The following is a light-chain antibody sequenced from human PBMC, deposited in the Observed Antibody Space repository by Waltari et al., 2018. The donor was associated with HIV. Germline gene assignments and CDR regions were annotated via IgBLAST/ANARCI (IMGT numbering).Light chain of an antibody. CDR3: QQYAKSPRT. Sequence: VLTQSPATLSSSPGERVTLSCGASRSVRSSLAWYQQKPGHAPRLLIYDALNRATGIPDRFSGSGSGTDFTLTISRLEPEDFAVYFCQQYAKSPRTFGQGTKVEIK. J-gene: IGKJ1*01. V-gene: IGKV3D-20*01. CDR2: DAL. CDR1: RSVRSS.